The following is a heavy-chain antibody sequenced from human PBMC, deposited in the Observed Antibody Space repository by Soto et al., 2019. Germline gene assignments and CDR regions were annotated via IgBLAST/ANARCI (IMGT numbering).Heavy chain of an antibody. Sequence: QVQLVESGGGVVQPGRSLRLSCAASGFTFSSYGMHWVRQAPGKGLGWVAIISYDGSNKYYADSVKGRFTISRDNSKNTLYLQMNSLRAEDTAVYYCAKDTPAFCGGDCYSAEYFQHWGQGTLVTVSS. CDR1: GFTFSSYG. V-gene: IGHV3-30*18. CDR2: ISYDGSNK. CDR3: AKDTPAFCGGDCYSAEYFQH. J-gene: IGHJ1*01. D-gene: IGHD2-21*02.